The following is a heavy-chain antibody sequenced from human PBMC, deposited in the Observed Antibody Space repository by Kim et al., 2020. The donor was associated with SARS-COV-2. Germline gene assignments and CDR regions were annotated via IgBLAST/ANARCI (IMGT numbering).Heavy chain of an antibody. Sequence: SYAQKFQGRVTMTRDTSTSTVYMELSSLRSEDTAVYYCASGGSYYGNDYWGQGTLVTVSS. J-gene: IGHJ4*02. D-gene: IGHD1-26*01. V-gene: IGHV1-46*01. CDR3: ASGGSYYGNDY.